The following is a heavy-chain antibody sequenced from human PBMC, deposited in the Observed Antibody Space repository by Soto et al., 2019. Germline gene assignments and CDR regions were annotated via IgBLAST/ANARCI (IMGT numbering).Heavy chain of an antibody. V-gene: IGHV3-48*03. CDR3: ARVRGFYSGSERGGLGMDV. Sequence: GGSLRLSCAASGFTFSPYEMNWVRQAPGKGLEWISYISSSATTIHYADSVKGRFTISRDNAKKSLYLQMNSLRAEDTAVYYCARVRGFYSGSERGGLGMDVWGQGTTVTVSS. J-gene: IGHJ6*02. D-gene: IGHD1-26*01. CDR2: ISSSATTI. CDR1: GFTFSPYE.